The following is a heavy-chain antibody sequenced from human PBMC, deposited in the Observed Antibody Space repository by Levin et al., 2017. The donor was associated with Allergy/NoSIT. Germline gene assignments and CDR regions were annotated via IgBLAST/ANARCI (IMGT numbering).Heavy chain of an antibody. Sequence: GGSLRLSCAASGFTFSGSAMHWVRQASGKGLEWVGRIRSKANSYATAYAASVKGRFTISRDDSKNTAYLQMNSLKTEDTAVYYCTSSDYGDYDYYYYMDVWGKGTTVTVSS. V-gene: IGHV3-73*01. CDR3: TSSDYGDYDYYYYMDV. D-gene: IGHD4-17*01. J-gene: IGHJ6*03. CDR2: IRSKANSYAT. CDR1: GFTFSGSA.